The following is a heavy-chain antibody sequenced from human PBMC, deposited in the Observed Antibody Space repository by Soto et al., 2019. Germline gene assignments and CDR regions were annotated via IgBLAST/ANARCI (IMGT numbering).Heavy chain of an antibody. CDR3: ASLAGIVVVPAANLHPDY. CDR1: GGSISSSSYY. Sequence: SQTLSLTCTVSGGSISSSSYYWGWIRQPPGKGLEWIGSIYYSGSTYYNPSLKSRVTISVDTSKNQFSLKLSSVTAADTAVYYCASLAGIVVVPAANLHPDYWGQGTLVTVSS. D-gene: IGHD2-2*01. V-gene: IGHV4-39*01. J-gene: IGHJ4*02. CDR2: IYYSGST.